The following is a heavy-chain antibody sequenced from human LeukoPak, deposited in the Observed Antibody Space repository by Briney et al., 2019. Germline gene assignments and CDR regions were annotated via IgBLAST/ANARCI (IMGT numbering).Heavy chain of an antibody. CDR2: ITGSGGNT. J-gene: IGHJ4*02. D-gene: IGHD3-9*01. CDR1: GFTFSNYA. Sequence: PGASLRLSCAASGFTFSNYAMSWVRQAPGKGLEWVSAITGSGGNTYYADSVKGRFTISRDNSKNTVFLQMNSLRAEDTAVYYCAKWGDYDVLTGHYVPDYWGQGTLVTVSS. V-gene: IGHV3-23*01. CDR3: AKWGDYDVLTGHYVPDY.